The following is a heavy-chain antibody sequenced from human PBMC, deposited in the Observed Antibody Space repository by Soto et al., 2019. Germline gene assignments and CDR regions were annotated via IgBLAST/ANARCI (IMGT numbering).Heavy chain of an antibody. Sequence: GGSLRLSCTASGFTFGDYAMSWVRQAPGKGLEWVGFIRSKAYGGTTEYAASVKGRFTISRDDSKSIAYLQMNSLKTEDTAVYYCTSIQIYYYYGMDVWGQGTTVTVSS. CDR3: TSIQIYYYYGMDV. CDR2: IRSKAYGGTT. J-gene: IGHJ6*02. V-gene: IGHV3-49*04. CDR1: GFTFGDYA. D-gene: IGHD5-18*01.